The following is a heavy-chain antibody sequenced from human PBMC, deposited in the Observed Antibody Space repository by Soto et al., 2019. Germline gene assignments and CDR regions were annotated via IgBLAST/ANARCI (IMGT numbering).Heavy chain of an antibody. D-gene: IGHD1-26*01. CDR1: GDSIGSFY. Sequence: QLQLHESGPGLVKPSETLSLTCNVSGDSIGSFYWSWIRQSAGKGLEWIGRVYSTGGVTYNPALKGRVTISLDRSNNPVSLEMNSVTAADTAVYFCARDLSGTGLDIWGRGTRVSVSS. CDR2: VYSTGGV. J-gene: IGHJ6*02. CDR3: ARDLSGTGLDI. V-gene: IGHV4-4*07.